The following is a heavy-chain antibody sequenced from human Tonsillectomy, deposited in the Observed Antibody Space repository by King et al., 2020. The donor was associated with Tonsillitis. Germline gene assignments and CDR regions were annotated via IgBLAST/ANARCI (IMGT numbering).Heavy chain of an antibody. CDR1: GFTFSNAW. CDR2: IKRKTDGGAT. V-gene: IGHV3-15*01. CDR3: SSDPYPGELLGFDY. Sequence: VQLVESGGGFVKPGGSLRLSCAVSGFTFSNAWMSWVRQAPGKGLEWVGRIKRKTDGGATDYAAPVKGRFTIPRDDSKSTLYLQMNSLQTEDTAVYYCSSDPYPGELLGFDYWGQGTLVTVSS. D-gene: IGHD1-7*01. J-gene: IGHJ4*02.